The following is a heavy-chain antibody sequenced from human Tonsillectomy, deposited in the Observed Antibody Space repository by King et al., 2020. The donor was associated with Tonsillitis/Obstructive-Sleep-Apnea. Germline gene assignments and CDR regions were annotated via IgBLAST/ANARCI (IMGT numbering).Heavy chain of an antibody. J-gene: IGHJ5*02. CDR1: GFTFDNYA. CDR3: AKDIDAGDTGTFDP. CDR2: ISWNRANI. V-gene: IGHV3-9*01. D-gene: IGHD5-18*01. Sequence: VQLVESGGGLVQPGRSLRLSCAASGFTFDNYAMHWLRHAPGKGLEWVSGISWNRANIAYANSVKGRFTISRDNAKNSLYLQMNSVRSEDTALYYCAKDIDAGDTGTFDPWGQGTLVTVSS.